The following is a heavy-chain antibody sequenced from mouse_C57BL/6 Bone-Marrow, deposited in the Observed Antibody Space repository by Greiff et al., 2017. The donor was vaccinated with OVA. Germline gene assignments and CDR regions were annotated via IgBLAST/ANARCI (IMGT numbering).Heavy chain of an antibody. CDR1: GYSFTGYY. J-gene: IGHJ3*01. Sequence: EVQLQQSGPELVKPGASVKISCKASGYSFTGYYMNWVKQSPEKSLEWIGEINPSTGGTTYKQKFKAKATLTVDKSSCTAYMQLKSLTSEDSAVYYCARGGTSPFAYWGQGTLVTVSA. CDR3: ARGGTSPFAY. V-gene: IGHV1-42*01. D-gene: IGHD4-1*01. CDR2: INPSTGGT.